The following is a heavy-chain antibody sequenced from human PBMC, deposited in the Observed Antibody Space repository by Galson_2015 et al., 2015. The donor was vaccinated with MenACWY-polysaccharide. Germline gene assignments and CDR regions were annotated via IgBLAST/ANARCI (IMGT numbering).Heavy chain of an antibody. CDR1: GVSLSSRGMC. D-gene: IGHD6-13*01. CDR3: SRIRKLYSSSWYDYYYYGMDV. V-gene: IGHV2-70*19. Sequence: PSLVKPTQTLTLTCTFSGVSLSSRGMCGSWVRQPPGKALEWLALIQWGDKKNYSTSLKTRLTISKDTSKNQVILTMTNMDPVDTATYYCSRIRKLYSSSWYDYYYYGMDVWGQGTTVTVSS. CDR2: IQWGDKK. J-gene: IGHJ6*02.